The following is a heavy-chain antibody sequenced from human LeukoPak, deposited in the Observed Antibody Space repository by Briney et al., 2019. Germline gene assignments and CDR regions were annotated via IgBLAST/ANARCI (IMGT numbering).Heavy chain of an antibody. Sequence: PGGSLRLSCAASGFTFSSYSMNWVRQAPGKGLEWASSISSSSSYIYYADSVKGRFTISRDNAKNSLYLQMNSLRAEDTAVYYCARDNQYCSSTSCYYYYYGMDVWGQGTTVTVSS. CDR3: ARDNQYCSSTSCYYYYYGMDV. J-gene: IGHJ6*02. CDR2: ISSSSSYI. D-gene: IGHD2-2*01. CDR1: GFTFSSYS. V-gene: IGHV3-21*01.